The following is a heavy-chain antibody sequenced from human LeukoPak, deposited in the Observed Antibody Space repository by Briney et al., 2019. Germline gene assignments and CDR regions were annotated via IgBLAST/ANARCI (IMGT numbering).Heavy chain of an antibody. CDR3: AREKVVPAAMGFDY. CDR1: GFTFSSYW. Sequence: GGSLRLSCAASGFTFSSYWMSLVRQAPGKGLEWVSSISSSSSYIYYADSVKGRFTISRDNAKNSLYLQMNSLRAEDTAVYYCAREKVVPAAMGFDYWGQGTLVTVSS. D-gene: IGHD2-2*01. J-gene: IGHJ4*02. CDR2: ISSSSSYI. V-gene: IGHV3-21*01.